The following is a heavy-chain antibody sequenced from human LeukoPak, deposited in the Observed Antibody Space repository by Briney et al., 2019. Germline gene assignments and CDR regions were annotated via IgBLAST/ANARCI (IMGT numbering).Heavy chain of an antibody. CDR3: AKGTEVRGVTLYYYHYGMDV. CDR2: ISGSGGST. Sequence: PGGSLRLSCAASGFTFSSYAMSWVRQAPGQGLEWVSAISGSGGSTYYADSVKGRFTISRDNSKNTLYLQMNSLRAEDTAVYYCAKGTEVRGVTLYYYHYGMDVWGQGTTVTVSS. J-gene: IGHJ6*02. D-gene: IGHD3-10*01. V-gene: IGHV3-23*01. CDR1: GFTFSSYA.